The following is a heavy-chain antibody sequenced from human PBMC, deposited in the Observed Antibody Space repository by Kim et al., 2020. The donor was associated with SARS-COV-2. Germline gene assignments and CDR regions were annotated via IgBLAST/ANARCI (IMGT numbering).Heavy chain of an antibody. V-gene: IGHV1-3*01. J-gene: IGHJ4*02. CDR2: T. D-gene: IGHD4-4*01. CDR3: AGDPTTVTTLDP. Sequence: TKYSQKFQGRVTITRDTTASTAYMELSSLRSEDTAVYYCAGDPTTVTTLDPWGQGTLVTVSS.